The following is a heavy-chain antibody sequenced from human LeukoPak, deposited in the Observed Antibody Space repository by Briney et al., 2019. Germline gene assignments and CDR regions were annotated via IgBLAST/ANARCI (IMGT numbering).Heavy chain of an antibody. D-gene: IGHD2-15*01. J-gene: IGHJ3*02. V-gene: IGHV3-53*01. CDR3: ARGAGVVAATSTAFDI. CDR1: GFTFSSYA. Sequence: PGGSLRLSCAASGFTFSSYAMSWVRQAPGKGLEWVSVIYSGGSTYYADSVKGRFTISRDNSKNTLYLQMNSLRAEDTAVYYCARGAGVVAATSTAFDIWGQGTMVTVSS. CDR2: IYSGGST.